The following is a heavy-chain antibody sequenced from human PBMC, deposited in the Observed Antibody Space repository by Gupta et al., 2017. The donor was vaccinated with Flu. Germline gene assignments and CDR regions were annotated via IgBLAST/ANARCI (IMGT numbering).Heavy chain of an antibody. V-gene: IGHV4-59*01. CDR2: IYYSGRT. Sequence: QVQLQESGPGLVKPSETLSLTCTVSGGSISSYYWSWIRQPPGKGLEWIGYIYYSGRTNYNPSLKSRVTMSVDTSKNQFSLRLTSVTAADTAVYYCAREAGGALGARLDPWGQGSLVTVSS. CDR3: AREAGGALGARLDP. J-gene: IGHJ5*02. CDR1: GGSISSYY. D-gene: IGHD3-16*01.